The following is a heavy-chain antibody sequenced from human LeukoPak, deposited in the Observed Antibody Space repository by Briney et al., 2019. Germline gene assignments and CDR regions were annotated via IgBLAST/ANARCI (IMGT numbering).Heavy chain of an antibody. J-gene: IGHJ4*02. D-gene: IGHD1-26*01. CDR1: GGSISSGGNY. CDR2: IFYSGST. V-gene: IGHV4-31*03. Sequence: SQTLSLTCTVPGGSISSGGNYWSWIRQHPGKGLEWIGYIFYSGSTYYNPSLRSRVTISVDTSKNQFSLRVSSVTAADTAVYYCARNLGSGWELLWFDYWGQGTLVTVSS. CDR3: ARNLGSGWELLWFDY.